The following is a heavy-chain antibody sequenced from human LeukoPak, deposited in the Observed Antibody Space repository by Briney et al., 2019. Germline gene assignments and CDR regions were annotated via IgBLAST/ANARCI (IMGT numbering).Heavy chain of an antibody. V-gene: IGHV3-48*02. CDR1: GFTFSRHS. J-gene: IGHJ6*02. Sequence: GASLRLSCAASGFTFSRHSMNWVRQAPGKGLEWVSKIRISSSTINYADSVKGRLTISRDNAKNSLYLQMNSLRDEDTAVYYCARDYDILTGYAYYYYGMDVWGQGTTVTVSS. CDR3: ARDYDILTGYAYYYYGMDV. CDR2: IRISSSTI. D-gene: IGHD3-9*01.